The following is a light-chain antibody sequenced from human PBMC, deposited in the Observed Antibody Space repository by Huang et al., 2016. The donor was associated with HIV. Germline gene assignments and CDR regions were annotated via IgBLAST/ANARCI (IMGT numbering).Light chain of an antibody. CDR3: QQGYSALIT. Sequence: DILLTQSPSSLSASVGDWVTITCRASQNINTYLNWYQQKPGKAPNLLIHSASTLQTGVPTRFSGSGSGIDFTLTVNSLQPEDSATYYCQQGYSALITFGQGTRL. CDR1: QNINTY. V-gene: IGKV1-39*01. J-gene: IGKJ5*01. CDR2: SAS.